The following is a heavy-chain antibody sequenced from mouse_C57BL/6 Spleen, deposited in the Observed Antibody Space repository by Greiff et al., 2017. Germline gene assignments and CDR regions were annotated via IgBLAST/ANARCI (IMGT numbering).Heavy chain of an antibody. D-gene: IGHD2-10*02. V-gene: IGHV3-6*01. J-gene: IGHJ4*01. CDR3: ARGKYYYYAMDY. Sequence: DVHLVESGPGLVKPSQSLSLTCSVTGYSITSGYYWNWIRQFPGNKLEWMGYISYDGSNNYNPSLKNRISITRDTSKNQFFLKLNSVTTEDTATYYCARGKYYYYAMDYWGQGTSVTVSS. CDR1: GYSITSGYY. CDR2: ISYDGSN.